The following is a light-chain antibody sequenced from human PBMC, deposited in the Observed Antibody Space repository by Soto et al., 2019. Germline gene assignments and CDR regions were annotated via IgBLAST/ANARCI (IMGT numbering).Light chain of an antibody. CDR3: NSYTSSSTVV. Sequence: QSVLTQPASVSGSPGQSITISCTGTSSDVGGYNYVSWYQHHPGKAPKLMIYDVSNRPLGVSDRVSGSKSGNTASLTISGRQAEDEADYYCNSYTSSSTVVFGGGTKVTVL. V-gene: IGLV2-14*03. CDR1: SSDVGGYNY. J-gene: IGLJ2*01. CDR2: DVS.